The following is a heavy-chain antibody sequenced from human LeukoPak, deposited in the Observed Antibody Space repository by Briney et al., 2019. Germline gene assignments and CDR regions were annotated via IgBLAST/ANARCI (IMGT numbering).Heavy chain of an antibody. Sequence: SVKVSCKASGFTFTSSAVQWVRQARGQRLEWIGWIVVGSGNTNYAQKFQERVTITRDMSTSTAYMELSSLRSEDTAVYYCAADADHGDSSPWGAFDIWGQGTMVTVSS. CDR1: GFTFTSSA. D-gene: IGHD3-22*01. V-gene: IGHV1-58*01. CDR2: IVVGSGNT. J-gene: IGHJ3*02. CDR3: AADADHGDSSPWGAFDI.